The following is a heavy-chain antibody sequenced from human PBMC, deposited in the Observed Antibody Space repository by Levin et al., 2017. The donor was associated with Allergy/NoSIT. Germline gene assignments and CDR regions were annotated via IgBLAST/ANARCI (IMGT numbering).Heavy chain of an antibody. CDR3: AKDLRNMVGSTEIDS. CDR1: GFTFNIYT. CDR2: ISGSGGST. D-gene: IGHD1-26*01. J-gene: IGHJ4*02. Sequence: GGSLRLSCAASGFTFNIYTMSWVRQAPGKGLEWVSGISGSGGSTYYADSVKGRFTISRDNSRNTLYLQMNSLRAEDTAVYYCAKDLRNMVGSTEIDSWGQGTLVSVSS. V-gene: IGHV3-23*01.